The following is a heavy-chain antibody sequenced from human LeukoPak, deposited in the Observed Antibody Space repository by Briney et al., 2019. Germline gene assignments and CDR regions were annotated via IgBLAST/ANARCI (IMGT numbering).Heavy chain of an antibody. Sequence: GRSLRLSYAASGFTFSSYGMHWVRQAPGKGLEWVTVIWYDGSNNYYADSVKGLFTISRDNSKNTLYVQMNSLRGGDTAVYYCAKDYGPKQLVFFDSWGQGTLVTVSS. D-gene: IGHD6-13*01. CDR3: AKDYGPKQLVFFDS. V-gene: IGHV3-33*06. J-gene: IGHJ4*02. CDR1: GFTFSSYG. CDR2: IWYDGSNN.